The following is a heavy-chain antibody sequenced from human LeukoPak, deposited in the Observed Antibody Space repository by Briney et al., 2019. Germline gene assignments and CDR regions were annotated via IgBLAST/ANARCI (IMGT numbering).Heavy chain of an antibody. D-gene: IGHD3-22*01. J-gene: IGHJ4*02. CDR2: IIPIFGTA. V-gene: IGHV1-69*13. Sequence: SVKVSCKASGYTFTGYYMHWVRQAPGQGLEWMGGIIPIFGTANYAQKFQGRVTITADESTSTAYMELSSLRSEDTAVYYCARAPYYDSSGYYSGIKYYFDYWGQGTLVTVSS. CDR3: ARAPYYDSSGYYSGIKYYFDY. CDR1: GYTFTGYY.